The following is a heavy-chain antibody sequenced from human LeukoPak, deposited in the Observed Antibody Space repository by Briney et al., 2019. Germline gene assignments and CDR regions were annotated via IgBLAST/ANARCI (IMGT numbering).Heavy chain of an antibody. J-gene: IGHJ6*02. D-gene: IGHD6-13*01. CDR3: ARGSSSLDV. Sequence: PGGSLRLSCAASGFTFSSYAMHWVRQAPGKGLEWVAVISYDGSNKYYADSVKGRFTISRDNSKNTLYLQMNSLRAEDTAVYYCARGSSSLDVWGQGTTVTVSS. CDR2: ISYDGSNK. V-gene: IGHV3-30-3*01. CDR1: GFTFSSYA.